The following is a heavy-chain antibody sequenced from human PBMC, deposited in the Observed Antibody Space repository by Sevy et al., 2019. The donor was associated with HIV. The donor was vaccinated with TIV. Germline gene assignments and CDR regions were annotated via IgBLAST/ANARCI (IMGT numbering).Heavy chain of an antibody. CDR2: MYYNGRP. CDR3: ARDYGFWSGYSTVGYYYGMDV. J-gene: IGHJ6*02. Sequence: SETLSLTCTVSGGSISSYYWSWIRQPPGKGLEAIGYMYYNGRPYYNPSLNSRVTISVDKSQNQLSLQLSSVTAADTAVYYCARDYGFWSGYSTVGYYYGMDVWGQGTTVTVSS. D-gene: IGHD3-3*01. V-gene: IGHV4-59*01. CDR1: GGSISSYY.